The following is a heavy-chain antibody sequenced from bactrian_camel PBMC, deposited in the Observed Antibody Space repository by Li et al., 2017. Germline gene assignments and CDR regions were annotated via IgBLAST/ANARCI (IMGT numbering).Heavy chain of an antibody. J-gene: IGHJ6*01. V-gene: IGHV3S1*01. D-gene: IGHD4*01. CDR2: LDSDGSPS. CDR1: GGTKNYC. CDR3: GQEPIVPIGGPCTETMRLTTHGHS. Sequence: HVQLVESGGGTAQTGGSLRLSCVASGGTKNYCMAWFRQTPGKAREWIAALDSDGSPSYADSVKGRFTVSQDKDKDTVYLQLNSATPEDTAMNYCGQEPIVPIGGPCTETMRLTTHGHSWGQGTQVTVS.